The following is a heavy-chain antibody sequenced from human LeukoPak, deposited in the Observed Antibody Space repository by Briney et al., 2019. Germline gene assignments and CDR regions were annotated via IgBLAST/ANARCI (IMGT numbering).Heavy chain of an antibody. CDR2: IYYTGST. J-gene: IGHJ4*02. CDR3: ARRGGSGRAFDY. CDR1: GASISSGTYY. V-gene: IGHV4-39*01. D-gene: IGHD1-26*01. Sequence: SETLSLTCSVPGASISSGTYYWGWIRQPPGKGLEWIGSIYYTGSTYDNPSLKSRVTISVDTSKNQFSLKLSSVTAADTAVYYCARRGGSGRAFDYWGQGTLVTVSS.